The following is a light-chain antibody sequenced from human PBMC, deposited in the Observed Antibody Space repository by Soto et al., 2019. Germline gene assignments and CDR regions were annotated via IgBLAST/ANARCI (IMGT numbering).Light chain of an antibody. CDR1: SSNIGSNT. V-gene: IGLV1-44*01. Sequence: QSVLTQPPSASGTPGQRVTISCSGSSSNIGSNTVNWYQQLPGTAPKLLIYNNNQRPSGVPDRFSGSKSGTSASLAISGLHSEDEADYYCAAWDDSLNGLVFATGTKLTIL. CDR2: NNN. J-gene: IGLJ1*01. CDR3: AAWDDSLNGLV.